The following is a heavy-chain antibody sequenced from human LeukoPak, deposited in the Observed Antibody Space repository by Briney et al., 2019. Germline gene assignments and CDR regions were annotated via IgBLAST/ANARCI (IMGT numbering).Heavy chain of an antibody. J-gene: IGHJ4*02. Sequence: PSETLSLTCTVSGGSISSSGYYWGWVRQPPGKGLEWIGSIYYSGSTYYNPSLKSRVTVSVDTSKNRFSLNLSSVTAADTAVYYCARLVGYYGSGSLDYWGQGTLVIVSS. CDR3: ARLVGYYGSGSLDY. CDR1: GGSISSSGYY. D-gene: IGHD3-10*01. V-gene: IGHV4-39*01. CDR2: IYYSGST.